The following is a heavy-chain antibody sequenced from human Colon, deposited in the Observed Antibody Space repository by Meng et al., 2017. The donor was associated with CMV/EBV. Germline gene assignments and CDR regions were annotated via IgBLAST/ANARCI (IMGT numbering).Heavy chain of an antibody. CDR2: IYYSGSA. Sequence: SETLSLTCTVSGDSIRSHYWNWIRQPPGKGLEWMGYIYYSGSATYSPSLRSRITISVDTSKNQFSLNLRSVTAADTAMYFCARGLGNASNNSHDYWGQGTLVTVSS. J-gene: IGHJ4*02. CDR1: GDSIRSHY. V-gene: IGHV4-59*11. CDR3: ARGLGNASNNSHDY. D-gene: IGHD1-1*01.